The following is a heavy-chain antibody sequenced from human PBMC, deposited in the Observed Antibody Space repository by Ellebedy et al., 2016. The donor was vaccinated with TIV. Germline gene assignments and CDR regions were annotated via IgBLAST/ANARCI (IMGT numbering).Heavy chain of an antibody. D-gene: IGHD2-2*01. Sequence: ASVKVSCKASGYTFTGYYMHWVRQAPGQGLEWMGWINPNSGGTNYAQKFQGRVTMTRDTSISTAYMELSRLRSDDTAVYYCARDLCSTTSCPWSDPWGQGTLVTVSS. CDR2: INPNSGGT. V-gene: IGHV1-2*02. CDR3: ARDLCSTTSCPWSDP. CDR1: GYTFTGYY. J-gene: IGHJ5*02.